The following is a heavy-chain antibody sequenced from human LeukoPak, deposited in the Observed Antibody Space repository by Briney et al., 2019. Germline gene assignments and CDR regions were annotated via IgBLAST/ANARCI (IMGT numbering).Heavy chain of an antibody. D-gene: IGHD3-10*01. CDR3: ARDSRYHSGWGSYQPYWFDP. V-gene: IGHV3-74*01. J-gene: IGHJ5*02. CDR1: GFTFNLYW. Sequence: GGSLRLSCAASGFTFNLYWIHWVRQPPGKGLEWLSRISDDGTTTNYADSVKGRFTISRDNAKNTLYLQMHSLRVDDTAAYYCARDSRYHSGWGSYQPYWFDPWGQGTLVTVSS. CDR2: ISDDGTTT.